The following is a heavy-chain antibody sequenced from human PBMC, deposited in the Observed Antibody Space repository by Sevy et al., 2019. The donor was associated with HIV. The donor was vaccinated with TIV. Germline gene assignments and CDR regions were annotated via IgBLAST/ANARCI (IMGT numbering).Heavy chain of an antibody. D-gene: IGHD3-22*01. Sequence: LPETLSLTCTVSGDSVSNTNYYWSWIRQPAGKGLEWIGRMKTSGSTNYNPSLKSRVTISVDTSKNQFSLKLSSVTAADTAVYYCARWNYYDSRGFSSFDYWGQGTLVTVSS. J-gene: IGHJ4*02. V-gene: IGHV4-61*02. CDR1: GDSVSNTNYY. CDR3: ARWNYYDSRGFSSFDY. CDR2: MKTSGST.